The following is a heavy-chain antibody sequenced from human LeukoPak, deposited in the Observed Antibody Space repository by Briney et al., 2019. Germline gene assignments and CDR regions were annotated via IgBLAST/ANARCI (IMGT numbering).Heavy chain of an antibody. Sequence: SETLSLTCTVSGGSISSSSYYWGWIRQPPGKGLEWIGSIYYSGSTYYNPSLKSRVTISVDTSKNQFSLKLSSVTAADTAVYYCARHDSRDPGKEGDYFDYWGQGTLVTVSS. J-gene: IGHJ4*02. D-gene: IGHD2-21*02. CDR1: GGSISSSSYY. V-gene: IGHV4-39*01. CDR3: ARHDSRDPGKEGDYFDY. CDR2: IYYSGST.